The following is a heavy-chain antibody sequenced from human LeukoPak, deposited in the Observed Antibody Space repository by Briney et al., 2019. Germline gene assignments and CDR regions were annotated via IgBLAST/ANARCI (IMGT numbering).Heavy chain of an antibody. J-gene: IGHJ4*02. D-gene: IGHD1-26*01. Sequence: SETLSLTCTVSGGSISSYYWSWIRQPPGKGLEWIGYIYYSGSTNYNPSLKSRVTISVDTSKNQFSLKLSSVTAADTAVYYCARQKDSGTYPFDYWGQGTLVTVSS. CDR3: ARQKDSGTYPFDY. CDR1: GGSISSYY. V-gene: IGHV4-59*01. CDR2: IYYSGST.